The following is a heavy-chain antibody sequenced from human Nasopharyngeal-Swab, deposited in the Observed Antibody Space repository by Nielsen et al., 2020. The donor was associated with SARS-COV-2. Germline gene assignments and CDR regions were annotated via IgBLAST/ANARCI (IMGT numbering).Heavy chain of an antibody. J-gene: IGHJ3*02. Sequence: GGSLRLSCAASGVTFSSYAMHWVRQAPGKGLEWVAVISYDGSNKYYADSVKGRFTISRDNSKNTLYLQMNSLRAEDTAVYYCARTLGSDDAFDIWGQGTMVTVSS. CDR2: ISYDGSNK. V-gene: IGHV3-30*04. CDR3: ARTLGSDDAFDI. D-gene: IGHD7-27*01. CDR1: GVTFSSYA.